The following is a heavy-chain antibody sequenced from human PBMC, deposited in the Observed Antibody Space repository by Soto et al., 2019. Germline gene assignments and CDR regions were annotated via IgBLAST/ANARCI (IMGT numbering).Heavy chain of an antibody. J-gene: IGHJ5*02. D-gene: IGHD6-13*01. CDR3: ARGHNGAAAGTLGP. Sequence: SETLSLTCAVSGGSISSGGYSWSWIRQPPGKGLEWIGYIYHSGSTYYNPSLKSRVTISVDRSKNQFSLKLSSVTATDTAVYYCARGHNGAAAGTLGPWGEGTLVTVSS. V-gene: IGHV4-30-2*01. CDR1: GGSISSGGYS. CDR2: IYHSGST.